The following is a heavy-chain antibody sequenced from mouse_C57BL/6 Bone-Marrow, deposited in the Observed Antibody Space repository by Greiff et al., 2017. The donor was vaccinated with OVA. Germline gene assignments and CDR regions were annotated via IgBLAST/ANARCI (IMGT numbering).Heavy chain of an antibody. J-gene: IGHJ3*01. CDR2: ISSGGSYT. CDR1: GFTFGSYG. D-gene: IGHD1-1*02. Sequence: EVQRVESGGDLVKPGGSLKLSCAASGFTFGSYGMSWVRQTPDKRLEWVATISSGGSYTYYPDSVKGRFTISRDNAKNTLYLQMSSLKSEDTAMYYCARRRGGFPCWGQGTLVTVSA. V-gene: IGHV5-6*01. CDR3: ARRRGGFPC.